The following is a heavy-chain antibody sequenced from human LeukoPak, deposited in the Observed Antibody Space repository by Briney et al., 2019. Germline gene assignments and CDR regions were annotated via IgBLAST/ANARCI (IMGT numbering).Heavy chain of an antibody. CDR3: ARRGYSYYFDY. CDR1: GFTFSTFW. V-gene: IGHV3-7*01. J-gene: IGHJ4*02. D-gene: IGHD5-12*01. Sequence: GGSLRLSCAASGFTFSTFWMTWVRQAPGKGLEWVAIIKEDGSEKKYVDSVKGRFIISRDNVKNSLYLQMNSLRAEDTAVYYCARRGYSYYFDYWGQGTLVAVSS. CDR2: IKEDGSEK.